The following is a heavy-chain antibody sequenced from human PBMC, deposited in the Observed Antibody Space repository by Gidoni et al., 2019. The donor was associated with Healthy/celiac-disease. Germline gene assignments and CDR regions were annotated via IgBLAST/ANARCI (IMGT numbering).Heavy chain of an antibody. CDR1: GFTVSSNY. J-gene: IGHJ1*01. Sequence: EVQLVESGGGLVQPGGSLRLSCAASGFTVSSNYMSWVRQAPGKGLGWVSVIYSGGSTYYADSVKGRFTISRDNSKNTLYLQMNSLRAEDTAVYYCAREGCGGGSCKRGGYFQHWGQGTLVTVSS. CDR3: AREGCGGGSCKRGGYFQH. V-gene: IGHV3-66*01. CDR2: IYSGGST. D-gene: IGHD2-15*01.